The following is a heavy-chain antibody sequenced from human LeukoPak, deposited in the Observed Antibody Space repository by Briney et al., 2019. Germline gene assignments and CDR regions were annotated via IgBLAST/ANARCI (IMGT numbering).Heavy chain of an antibody. J-gene: IGHJ3*02. Sequence: GGSLRLSCAASGFTFSNAWMSWVRQAPGKGLERVSAISGSGGSTYYADSVKGRFTISRDNSKNTLYLQMNSLRAEDTAVYYCAKDNDAFDIWGQGTMVTVSS. CDR2: ISGSGGST. CDR3: AKDNDAFDI. V-gene: IGHV3-23*01. CDR1: GFTFSNAW.